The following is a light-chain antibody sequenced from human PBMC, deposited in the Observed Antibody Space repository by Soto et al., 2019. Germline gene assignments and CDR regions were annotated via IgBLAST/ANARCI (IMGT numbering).Light chain of an antibody. CDR2: GAS. CDR1: QSINSE. J-gene: IGKJ2*01. Sequence: EIVMTQSPATLSLSPGQRAALSCRASQSINSELACYQQKPGQPPRLLIYGASTKATGVPARFTGSESGSEFTLTISGLEFEDFAVYYCQQGHNWPLTFGQGTRLEI. CDR3: QQGHNWPLT. V-gene: IGKV3-15*01.